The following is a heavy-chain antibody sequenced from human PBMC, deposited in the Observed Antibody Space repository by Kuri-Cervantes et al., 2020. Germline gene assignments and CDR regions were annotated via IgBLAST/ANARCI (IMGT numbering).Heavy chain of an antibody. V-gene: IGHV3-7*01. CDR3: ARVADMVRGVITQNDAFDI. Sequence: GGSLRLSCAASGFTFSSYSMSWVRQAPGKGLEWVANIKQDGSEKYYVDSVKGRFTISRDNAKNSLYLQMNSLRAEDTAVYYCARVADMVRGVITQNDAFDIWGQGTMVTVSS. D-gene: IGHD3-10*01. J-gene: IGHJ3*02. CDR1: GFTFSSYS. CDR2: IKQDGSEK.